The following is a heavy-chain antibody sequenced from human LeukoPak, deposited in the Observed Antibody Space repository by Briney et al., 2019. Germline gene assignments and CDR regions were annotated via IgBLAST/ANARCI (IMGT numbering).Heavy chain of an antibody. Sequence: ASVKVSCKASGYTFTSYGISWVRQAPGQGLEWMGWISAYNGNTNYAQKLQGRVTMTTDTSTSTAYMELRSLRSDDTAVYYCARGSYYDFWSGYSPDAFDIWGQGTMVTVSS. D-gene: IGHD3-3*01. CDR3: ARGSYYDFWSGYSPDAFDI. V-gene: IGHV1-18*01. CDR1: GYTFTSYG. CDR2: ISAYNGNT. J-gene: IGHJ3*02.